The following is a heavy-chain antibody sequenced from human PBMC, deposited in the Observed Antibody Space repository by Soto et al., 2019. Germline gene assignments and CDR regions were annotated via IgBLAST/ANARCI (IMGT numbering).Heavy chain of an antibody. V-gene: IGHV4-39*01. CDR3: ARTVYDFWSGLFYYYYGMDV. CDR1: GGSISSSSYY. Sequence: QLQLQESGPGLVKPSETLSLTCTVSGGSISSSSYYWGWIRQPPGKGLEWIGSIYYSGSTYYNPSLKSRVTISVDTSKNQFSLKLSSVTAAEAAVYCCARTVYDFWSGLFYYYYGMDVWGQGTTVTESS. D-gene: IGHD3-3*01. J-gene: IGHJ6*02. CDR2: IYYSGST.